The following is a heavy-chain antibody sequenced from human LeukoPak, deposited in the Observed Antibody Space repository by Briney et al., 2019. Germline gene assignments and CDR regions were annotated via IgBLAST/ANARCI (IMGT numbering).Heavy chain of an antibody. J-gene: IGHJ5*02. CDR2: IIPIFGTA. V-gene: IGHV1-69*05. D-gene: IGHD2-21*02. Sequence: SVKVSCKASGGTFSSYAISWVRQAPGQGLEWMGGIIPIFGTANYAQKFQGRVTITTDESTSTAYMELSRLRSDDTAVYYCARIRRDVSWGQGTLVTVSS. CDR3: ARIRRDVS. CDR1: GGTFSSYA.